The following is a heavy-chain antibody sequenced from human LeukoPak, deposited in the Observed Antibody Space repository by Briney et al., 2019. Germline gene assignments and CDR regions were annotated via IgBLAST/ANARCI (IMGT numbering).Heavy chain of an antibody. J-gene: IGHJ4*02. CDR3: AKDFKAVTLYYLDY. CDR2: ISWNSGSI. CDR1: GFTFDDYA. Sequence: GGSLRLSCAASGFTFDDYAMHWVRQAPGKGLEWVSGISWNSGSIGYADSVKGRFTISRDNAKNSLYLQMNSLRAEDTALYYCAKDFKAVTLYYLDYWGQGTLVTVSS. D-gene: IGHD4-17*01. V-gene: IGHV3-9*01.